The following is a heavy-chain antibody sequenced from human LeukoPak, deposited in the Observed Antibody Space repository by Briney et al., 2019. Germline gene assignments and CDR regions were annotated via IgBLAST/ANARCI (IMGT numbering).Heavy chain of an antibody. Sequence: PGGSLRLSCAASGFTFSSYGMHWVRQAPGKGLEWVAVISSDGSNKYYADSVKGRFTISRDNSKNTLYLQMNSLRAEDTAVYYCAKAPRAGTPYYYYGMDVWGQGTTVTVSS. D-gene: IGHD6-19*01. CDR2: ISSDGSNK. V-gene: IGHV3-30*18. CDR1: GFTFSSYG. J-gene: IGHJ6*02. CDR3: AKAPRAGTPYYYYGMDV.